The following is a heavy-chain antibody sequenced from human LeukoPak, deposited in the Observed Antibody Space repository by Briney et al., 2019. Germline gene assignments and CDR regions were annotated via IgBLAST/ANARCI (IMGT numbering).Heavy chain of an antibody. CDR3: ARDERWIQFNY. J-gene: IGHJ4*02. CDR1: GFRISKSW. Sequence: GGSLRLSCEASGFRISKSWMTWVRQAPGKGLEWVSGIVGSGVTTYYADSVKGRFTISRDNSKNTLYLHMNSLRAEDTAIYYCARDERWIQFNYWGQGTLVTVSS. V-gene: IGHV3-23*01. D-gene: IGHD5-18*01. CDR2: IVGSGVTT.